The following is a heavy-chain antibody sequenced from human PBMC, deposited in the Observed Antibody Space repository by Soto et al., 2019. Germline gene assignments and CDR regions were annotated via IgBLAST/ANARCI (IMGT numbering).Heavy chain of an antibody. CDR2: ISYDGSNK. D-gene: IGHD4-17*01. CDR3: AKDLDYGDYGGLFDY. J-gene: IGHJ4*02. CDR1: GFTFSSYG. V-gene: IGHV3-30*18. Sequence: GGSLRLSCAASGFTFSSYGMHWVRQAPGKGLEWVAVISYDGSNKYYADSVKGRFTISRDNSKNTLYLQMNSLRAEDTAVYYCAKDLDYGDYGGLFDYWGQGTLVTVSS.